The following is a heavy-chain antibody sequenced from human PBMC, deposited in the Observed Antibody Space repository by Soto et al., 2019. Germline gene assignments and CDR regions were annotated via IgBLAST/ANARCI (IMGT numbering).Heavy chain of an antibody. D-gene: IGHD6-19*01. CDR3: ARVVVAGTFYVDV. CDR1: GGSFSGYY. J-gene: IGHJ6*03. Sequence: PSETLSLTCAVYGGSFSGYYWSWIRQPPGKGLEWIGEINHSGSTNYNPSLKSRVTISVDTSKNQFSLKLSSVTAADTAVYYCARVVVAGTFYVDVWGKGTTVTVSS. CDR2: INHSGST. V-gene: IGHV4-34*01.